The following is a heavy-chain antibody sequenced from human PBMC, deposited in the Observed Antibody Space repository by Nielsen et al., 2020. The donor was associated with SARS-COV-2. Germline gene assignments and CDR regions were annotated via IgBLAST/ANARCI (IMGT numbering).Heavy chain of an antibody. V-gene: IGHV4-61*08. CDR1: GASVNYGGSS. CDR2: IYNGGS. D-gene: IGHD3/OR15-3a*01. CDR3: ASGHFAD. Sequence: SETLSLTCTVSGASVNYGGSSWAWIRQPPGKGLEWIGYIYNGGSDYNPSLRSRFTISMDTSKNQVSLKLTSATAADTAVYFCASGHFADWGQGTLVIVSS. J-gene: IGHJ4*02.